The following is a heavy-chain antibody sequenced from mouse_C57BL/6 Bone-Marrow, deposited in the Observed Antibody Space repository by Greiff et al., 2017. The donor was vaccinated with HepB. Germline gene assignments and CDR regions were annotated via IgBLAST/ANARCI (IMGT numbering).Heavy chain of an antibody. CDR2: IYPRSGNT. CDR1: GYTFTSYG. J-gene: IGHJ2*01. D-gene: IGHD4-1*01. CDR3: LKRGVWDVGYFDY. Sequence: QVQLKESGAELARPGASVKLSCKASGYTFTSYGISWVKQRTGQGLEWIGEIYPRSGNTYYNEKFKGKATLTADKSSSTAYMELRSLTSEDSAVYFCLKRGVWDVGYFDYWGQGTTLTVSS. V-gene: IGHV1-81*01.